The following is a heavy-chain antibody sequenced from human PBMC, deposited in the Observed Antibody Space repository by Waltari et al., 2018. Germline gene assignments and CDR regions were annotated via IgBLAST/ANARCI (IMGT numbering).Heavy chain of an antibody. V-gene: IGHV4-59*01. CDR3: ARVSSDWSFDF. J-gene: IGHJ4*02. CDR2: VYYSGST. Sequence: QVQLLESGPGLVKPSETLSLTSAVSGGPISDYYWSWIRQPPGMGLEWIGYVYYSGSTDYNPSLKSRVTISVDTYKSQFSLKLSSVTAADTAVYFCARVSSDWSFDFWGQGTLVTVSS. D-gene: IGHD6-13*01. CDR1: GGPISDYY.